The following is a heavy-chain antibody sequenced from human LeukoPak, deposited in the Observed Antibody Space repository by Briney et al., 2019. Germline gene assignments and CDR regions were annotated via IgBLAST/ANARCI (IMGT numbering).Heavy chain of an antibody. J-gene: IGHJ4*02. D-gene: IGHD3-22*01. CDR2: IKSKVDGGTT. V-gene: IGHV3-15*01. Sequence: PGGSLRLSCAGSGFTFSNAWMNWVRQAPGKGLEWVGRIKSKVDGGTTDYAAPVKGSFTISRDDPKNTVYLQMNSLKTEDTAVYYCSTGGYYEDYWGQGTLVTVSS. CDR3: STGGYYEDY. CDR1: GFTFSNAW.